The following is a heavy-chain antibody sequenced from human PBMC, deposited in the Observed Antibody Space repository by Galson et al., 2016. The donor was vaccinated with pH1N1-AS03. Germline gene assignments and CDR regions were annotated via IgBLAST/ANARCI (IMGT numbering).Heavy chain of an antibody. J-gene: IGHJ4*02. CDR1: GFTYSYYG. D-gene: IGHD3-10*01. Sequence: SLRLSCAASGFTYSYYGMHWVRQAPGKGLEWVASIRNDGSNEHYADSVKGRFTISRDNSKNTLHLQMNSLTPEDTAVYYCAKDRGGSGRPGYWGQGTLVTVSS. V-gene: IGHV3-30*02. CDR3: AKDRGGSGRPGY. CDR2: IRNDGSNE.